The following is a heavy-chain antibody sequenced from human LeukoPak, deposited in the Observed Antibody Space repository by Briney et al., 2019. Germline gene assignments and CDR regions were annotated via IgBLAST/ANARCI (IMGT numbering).Heavy chain of an antibody. CDR2: IYYSGGT. CDR3: ARHSDGGGSYRRSFDY. V-gene: IGHV4-61*01. CDR1: GDSVSSGTYY. Sequence: PSETLSLTCTVSGDSVSSGTYYWSWVRQPPGKGLEWIGFIYYSGGTNYNPSLKSRVTISVDTSKNQFSLKLSSVTAADTAVYYCARHSDGGGSYRRSFDYWGQGTLVTVSS. D-gene: IGHD1-26*01. J-gene: IGHJ4*02.